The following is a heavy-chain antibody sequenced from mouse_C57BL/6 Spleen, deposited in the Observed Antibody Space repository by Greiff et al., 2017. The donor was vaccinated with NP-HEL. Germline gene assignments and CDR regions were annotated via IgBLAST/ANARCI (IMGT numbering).Heavy chain of an antibody. Sequence: VQLQQSGAELVKPGASVKLSCTASGFNIKDYYMHWVKQRTEQGLEWIGRIDPEDGETKYAPQFQGKATITADTASNTAYLQLSSLTSEDTAVYYCARSDSNYGYFDVWGTGTTVTVSS. D-gene: IGHD2-5*01. J-gene: IGHJ1*03. V-gene: IGHV14-2*01. CDR2: IDPEDGET. CDR1: GFNIKDYY. CDR3: ARSDSNYGYFDV.